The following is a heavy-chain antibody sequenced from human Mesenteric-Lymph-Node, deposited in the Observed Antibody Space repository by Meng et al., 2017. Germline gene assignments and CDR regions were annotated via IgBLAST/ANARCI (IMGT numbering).Heavy chain of an antibody. V-gene: IGHV3-7*03. CDR2: IKQDGSEK. J-gene: IGHJ4*02. CDR3: ARASDYGVFDY. CDR1: GFTFSSYW. Sequence: GESLKISCAASGFTFSSYWMSWVRQAPGKGLEWVANIKQDGSEKYYADSVKGRFTISRHNSKNTLYLQMNSLKAEDTAVYYCARASDYGVFDYWGQGTLVTVSS. D-gene: IGHD4-17*01.